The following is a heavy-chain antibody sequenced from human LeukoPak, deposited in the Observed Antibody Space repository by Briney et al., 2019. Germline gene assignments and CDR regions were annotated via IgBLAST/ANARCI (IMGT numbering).Heavy chain of an antibody. CDR3: ARGYCSGGSCYYFDY. V-gene: IGHV4-39*07. D-gene: IGHD2-15*01. Sequence: SETLSLTCTVSGDSISSSFYYWGWIRQPPGKGLEWIGGGYYSGSTYYNPSLKSRVTISVATSKNQFSLKLSSVTAADTAVYYCARGYCSGGSCYYFDYWGQGTLVTVSS. J-gene: IGHJ4*02. CDR1: GDSISSSFYY. CDR2: GYYSGST.